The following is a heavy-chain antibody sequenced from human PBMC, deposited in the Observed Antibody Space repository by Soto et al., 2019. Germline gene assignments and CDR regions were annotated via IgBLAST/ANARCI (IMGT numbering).Heavy chain of an antibody. CDR1: GGSISSGGYY. D-gene: IGHD6-25*01. J-gene: IGHJ5*02. CDR3: AREAAGILNWFDP. CDR2: IYYSGST. V-gene: IGHV4-31*03. Sequence: SETLSLTCTVSGGSISSGGYYWSWIRQHPGKGLEWIGYIYYSGSTYYNPSLKSRVTISVDTSKNQFSLKLSSVTAADTAVYYCAREAAGILNWFDPWGQGTLVTSPQ.